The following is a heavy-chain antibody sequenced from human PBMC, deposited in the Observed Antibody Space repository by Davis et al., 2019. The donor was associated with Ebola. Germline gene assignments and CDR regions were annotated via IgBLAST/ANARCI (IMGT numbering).Heavy chain of an antibody. Sequence: GESLKISCAASGFTFDDYAMYWVRQAPGKGLEWVSSISSSSSYIYYADSVKGRFTISRDNAKNSLNLQMNSLRAEDTAVYYCATKNEYCSSTSCYESYYMDVWGKGTTVTVSS. J-gene: IGHJ6*03. V-gene: IGHV3-21*01. CDR1: GFTFDDYA. D-gene: IGHD2-2*01. CDR3: ATKNEYCSSTSCYESYYMDV. CDR2: ISSSSSYI.